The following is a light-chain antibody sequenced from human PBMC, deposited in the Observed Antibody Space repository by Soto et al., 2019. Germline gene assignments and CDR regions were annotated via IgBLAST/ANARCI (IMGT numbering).Light chain of an antibody. CDR3: QQYHIYSWT. CDR2: DAS. CDR1: RSICSS. Sequence: EIVLTQSTPTLSASLGDRATLTCSASRSICSSLAWHQQSPGQAPRLLSYDASSRATGVPARFSGSGSGTDFTLTINSLQPDDFATYYCQQYHIYSWTFGQGTKVAI. J-gene: IGKJ1*01. V-gene: IGKV3-11*01.